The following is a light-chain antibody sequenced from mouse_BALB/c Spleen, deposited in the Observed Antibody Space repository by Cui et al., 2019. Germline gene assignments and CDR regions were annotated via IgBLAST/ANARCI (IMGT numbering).Light chain of an antibody. Sequence: DIQTHQSPASLSVSVGETVTITCRASGNIYSNLAWYQQKQGKSPQLLVYAATNLADGVPSRFSGSGAGTQYSLKINSLQSEDCGTYYCQHCWGPPLYTFGGGTKLEIK. J-gene: IGKJ2*01. CDR1: GNIYSN. V-gene: IGKV12-46*01. CDR3: QHCWGPPLYT. CDR2: AAT.